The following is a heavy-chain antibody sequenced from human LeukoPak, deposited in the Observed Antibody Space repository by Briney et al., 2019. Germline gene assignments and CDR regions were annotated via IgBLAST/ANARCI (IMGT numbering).Heavy chain of an antibody. V-gene: IGHV1-18*01. CDR1: GYTFTSYG. J-gene: IGHJ4*02. D-gene: IGHD3-16*02. CDR3: ARGYYDYVWGSYRYPHFDY. CDR2: ISAYNGNT. Sequence: ASVKVSCKASGYTFTSYGISWVRQAPGQGLEWMGWISAYNGNTNYAQKLQGRVTMTTDTSTSTAYMELRSLRSDDTAVYYCARGYYDYVWGSYRYPHFDYWGQGTLVTVSS.